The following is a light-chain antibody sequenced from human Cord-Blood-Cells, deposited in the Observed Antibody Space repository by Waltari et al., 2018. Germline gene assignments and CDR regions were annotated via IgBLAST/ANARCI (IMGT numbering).Light chain of an antibody. J-gene: IGKJ2*01. CDR1: PSISSN. CDR3: QQSDSTPYT. Sequence: DIQMTQSPSSLSASVGDRVTITCGASPSISSNLNWYQHKPGKAPKLLIYAASSLQSGVPSRFSGSVSGTQLTFTMSSLQPEDFATYYCQQSDSTPYTVGHGTQLEIK. V-gene: IGKV1-39*01. CDR2: AAS.